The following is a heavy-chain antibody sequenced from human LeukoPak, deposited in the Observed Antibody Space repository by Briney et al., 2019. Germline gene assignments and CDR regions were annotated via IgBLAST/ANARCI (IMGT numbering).Heavy chain of an antibody. CDR2: IDPNNGGT. V-gene: IGHV1-2*02. D-gene: IGHD3-16*01. Sequence: GASVKVSCKASGYTFIGYMHWVRQAPGQGLEWMGFIDPNNGGTNYAQKFQGRVTLTRDTSISTAYMELSSLRSDDTAVYHCATDEGGWGQGTLVTVSS. J-gene: IGHJ1*01. CDR3: ATDEGG. CDR1: GYTFIGY.